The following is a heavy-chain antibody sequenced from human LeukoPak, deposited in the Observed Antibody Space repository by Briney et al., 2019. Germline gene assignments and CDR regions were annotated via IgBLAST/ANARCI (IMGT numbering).Heavy chain of an antibody. J-gene: IGHJ4*02. D-gene: IGHD6-19*01. CDR1: GGSISSSSYY. Sequence: SETLSLTCTVSGGSISSSSYYWGWIRQPPGKGLEWIGSIYYSGSTYYNPSLKSRVTISVDTSKNQFSLKLSSVTAADTAVYYCARHVILGYSSGWYNYWGQGTLVTVSS. V-gene: IGHV4-39*01. CDR3: ARHVILGYSSGWYNY. CDR2: IYYSGST.